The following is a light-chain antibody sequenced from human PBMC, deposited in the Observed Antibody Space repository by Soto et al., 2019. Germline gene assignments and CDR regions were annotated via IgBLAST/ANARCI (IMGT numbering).Light chain of an antibody. CDR3: QQYDNSPIT. J-gene: IGKJ5*01. CDR2: GAS. CDR1: QSVSSSY. Sequence: EIELTQPPVTLSLSPGEGATLSCRASQSVSSSYLAWYQQKPGQAPRLLIYGASSRATGIPDRFSGTGSETDFTLTISRLEPEDFAVYYCQQYDNSPITFGQGTRLEIK. V-gene: IGKV3-20*01.